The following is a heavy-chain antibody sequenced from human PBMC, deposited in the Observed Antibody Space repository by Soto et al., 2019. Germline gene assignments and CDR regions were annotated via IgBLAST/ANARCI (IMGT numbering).Heavy chain of an antibody. D-gene: IGHD3-10*02. J-gene: IGHJ3*02. Sequence: PGGSLRLSCAASGLTFDDYAMHWVRQAPGRGLEWVSGISWTNGSRGYADSVKGRFTISRDNAKNSLYPQMNSLRAEDRALYYCAKATLFGPDAFDIWGQGTMVTVSS. CDR3: AKATLFGPDAFDI. CDR2: ISWTNGSR. CDR1: GLTFDDYA. V-gene: IGHV3-9*01.